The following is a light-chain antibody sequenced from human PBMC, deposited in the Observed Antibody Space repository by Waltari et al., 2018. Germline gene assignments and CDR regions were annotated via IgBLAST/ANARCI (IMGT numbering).Light chain of an antibody. CDR3: APWDDSLNDRV. CDR1: SSNIGSHT. CDR2: SNN. V-gene: IGLV1-44*01. Sequence: QSVLTQSPSASGTPGQRVTISCSGSSSNIGSHTVNWYLQLPGTAPKPLIYSNNQRTSGVPYRFSGSKSGTSASLAIRGLQSEDEANYYCAPWDDSLNDRVIGGGTKPTVL. J-gene: IGLJ2*01.